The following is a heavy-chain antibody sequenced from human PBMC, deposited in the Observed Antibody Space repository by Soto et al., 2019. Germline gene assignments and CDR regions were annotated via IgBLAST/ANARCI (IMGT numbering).Heavy chain of an antibody. V-gene: IGHV3-21*01. J-gene: IGHJ4*02. CDR1: GFTFTSHT. D-gene: IGHD3-22*01. CDR2: ISSSGVFI. CDR3: GTDQGYYDNIGYNNY. Sequence: GGSLRLSCAASGFTFTSHTMNWVRQAPGKGLEWVSSISSSGVFIYYADSVKGRFTISRDNAKNSLYLHINSLRAEDTAVYYCGTDQGYYDNIGYNNYWGQGTLVTVSS.